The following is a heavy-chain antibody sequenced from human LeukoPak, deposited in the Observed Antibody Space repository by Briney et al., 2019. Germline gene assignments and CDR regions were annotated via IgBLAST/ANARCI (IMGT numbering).Heavy chain of an antibody. V-gene: IGHV3-23*01. CDR3: AKGDSSSWYLFDY. Sequence: PGGSLRLSCAASGFTFSSYAMSWVRQAPGKGLEWVSAISGSGGSTYYADSVKGRFTISRDNSKNTLYLQMNSLRAEDTAAYYCAKGDSSSWYLFDYWGQGTLVTVSS. CDR1: GFTFSSYA. CDR2: ISGSGGST. J-gene: IGHJ4*02. D-gene: IGHD6-13*01.